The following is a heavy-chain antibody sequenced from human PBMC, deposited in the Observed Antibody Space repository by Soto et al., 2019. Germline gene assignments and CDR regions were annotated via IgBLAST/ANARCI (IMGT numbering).Heavy chain of an antibody. V-gene: IGHV1-69*13. CDR2: IIPIFGTA. CDR3: ARELFSSGWYGYFDY. CDR1: GGTFSSYA. D-gene: IGHD6-19*01. J-gene: IGHJ4*02. Sequence: SVKVSCKASGGTFSSYAISWVRQAPGQGLEWMGGIIPIFGTANYAQKFQGRVTITADESTSTAYMELSSLRSEDTAVYYCARELFSSGWYGYFDYWGQGTRVTVSS.